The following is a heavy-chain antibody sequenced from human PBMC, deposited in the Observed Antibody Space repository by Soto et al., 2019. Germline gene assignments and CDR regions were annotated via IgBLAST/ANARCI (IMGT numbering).Heavy chain of an antibody. D-gene: IGHD5-18*01. V-gene: IGHV1-69*13. J-gene: IGHJ6*02. Sequence: ASVKVSCKASGYIFVNYGIAWVRQAPRQGLEWMGGIIPIFGTANYAQKFQGRVTITADESTSTAYMELSSLRSEDTAVYYCARDDVDTAMPYGMDVWGQGTTVTVSS. CDR2: IIPIFGTA. CDR3: ARDDVDTAMPYGMDV. CDR1: GYIFVNYG.